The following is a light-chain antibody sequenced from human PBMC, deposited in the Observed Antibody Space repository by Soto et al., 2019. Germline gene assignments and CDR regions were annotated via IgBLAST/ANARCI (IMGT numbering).Light chain of an antibody. CDR2: LNSDGSH. Sequence: QSVLTQSPSASASLGASVTLTCTLSSGHSNYAIAWHQQQPERGPRYLMKLNSDGSHTTGDGIPDRFSGSSSGAERYLTISGLQSEEEADYYCQTWGPGIRVFGGGTKLTVL. J-gene: IGLJ3*02. CDR1: SGHSNYA. CDR3: QTWGPGIRV. V-gene: IGLV4-69*01.